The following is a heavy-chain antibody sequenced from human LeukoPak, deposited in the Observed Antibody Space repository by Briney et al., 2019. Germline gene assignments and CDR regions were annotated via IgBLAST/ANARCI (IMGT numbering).Heavy chain of an antibody. CDR2: IIPIFGTP. CDR1: GGTFSRYA. Sequence: GASVKVSCKASGGTFSRYAISWVRQAPGQGLEWMGGIIPIFGTPNYAQKFQGRVTITADESTRTAYMELRSLRSEATAVYYCARDATIHDSSSYYYLWWGQGTLVTVSS. J-gene: IGHJ4*02. V-gene: IGHV1-69*13. CDR3: ARDATIHDSSSYYYLW. D-gene: IGHD3-22*01.